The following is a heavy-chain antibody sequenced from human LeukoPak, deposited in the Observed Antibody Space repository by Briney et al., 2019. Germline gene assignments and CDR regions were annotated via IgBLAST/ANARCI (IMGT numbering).Heavy chain of an antibody. CDR2: IYPADSDT. CDR3: VRSTMVRGVISMDV. V-gene: IGHV5-51*01. Sequence: KVSCKGSGYSFTIYWIGWVRQMPGKGLEWMGIIYPADSDTRYSPSFQGQVTISADKSISTTYLQWSSLKASDTAMYYCVRSTMVRGVISMDVWGQGTTVTVSS. J-gene: IGHJ6*02. D-gene: IGHD3-10*01. CDR1: GYSFTIYW.